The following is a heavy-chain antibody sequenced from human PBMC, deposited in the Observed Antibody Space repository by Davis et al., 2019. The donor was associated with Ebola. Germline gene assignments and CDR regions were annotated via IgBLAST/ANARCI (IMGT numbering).Heavy chain of an antibody. CDR1: GGSISSSY. D-gene: IGHD3-22*01. CDR3: ARETYYYDSSGYLILSDAFDI. Sequence: HTSETLSLTCTVSGGSISSSYWSWVRHAPGKGLECVAGITWNSARIAYADSVKGRFTISRDNAKNTLYLQMNSLRAEDTAVYYCARETYYYDSSGYLILSDAFDIWGQGTMVTVSS. J-gene: IGHJ3*02. CDR2: ITWNSARI. V-gene: IGHV3-74*01.